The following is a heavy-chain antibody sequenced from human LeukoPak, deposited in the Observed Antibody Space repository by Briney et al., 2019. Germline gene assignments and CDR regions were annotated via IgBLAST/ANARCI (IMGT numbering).Heavy chain of an antibody. D-gene: IGHD6-6*01. V-gene: IGHV4-59*01. CDR3: AREGIYSSSSYSDY. Sequence: SGSTNYNPSLKSRVTISLDTSKNQFSLTLGSVTAADTAVYYCAREGIYSSSSYSDYWGQGTLVTVSS. J-gene: IGHJ4*02. CDR2: SGST.